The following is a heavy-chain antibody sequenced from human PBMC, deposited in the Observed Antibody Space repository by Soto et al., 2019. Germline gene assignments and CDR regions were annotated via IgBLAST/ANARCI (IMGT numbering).Heavy chain of an antibody. Sequence: EVQLVQSGADIKKPGASLKISCKGVGYKFGSAWIGWVRQMPGKGLEWMGIIKPGTSDIRYSPSCRGHVTISAYEAVSTASLQWSSLKASETAMYYCARQLSHNCESWCQGTLVTVSS. CDR1: GYKFGSAW. D-gene: IGHD2-21*01. J-gene: IGHJ5*02. V-gene: IGHV5-51*01. CDR2: IKPGTSDI. CDR3: ARQLSHNCES.